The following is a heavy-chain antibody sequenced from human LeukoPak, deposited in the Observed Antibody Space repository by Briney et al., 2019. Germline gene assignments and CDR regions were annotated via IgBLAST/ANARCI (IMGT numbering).Heavy chain of an antibody. V-gene: IGHV3-30*03. J-gene: IGHJ6*02. CDR2: ISYDGSNK. CDR1: GFTVSSNY. D-gene: IGHD6-13*01. CDR3: ARDEGGSSWPYYYYGMDV. Sequence: GGSLRLSCAASGFTVSSNYMSWVRQAPGKGLEWVAVISYDGSNKYYADSVKGRFTISRDNSKNTLYLQMNSLRAEDTAVYYCARDEGGSSWPYYYYGMDVWGQGTTVTVSS.